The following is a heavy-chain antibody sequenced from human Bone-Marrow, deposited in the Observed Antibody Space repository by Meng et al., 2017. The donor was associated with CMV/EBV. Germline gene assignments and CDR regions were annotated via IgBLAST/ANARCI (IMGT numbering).Heavy chain of an antibody. V-gene: IGHV1-2*02. D-gene: IGHD3-3*01. Sequence: ASVKVSCKASSYTFIDHHMHWVRQAPGQGLEWLGWINPMSGDTKYAQKFQGRVTLSRDTSINTAYMDLNRLRSDDTAVYYCARYDFWSGNNWIDPWGQGTLVTVSS. CDR2: INPMSGDT. CDR1: SYTFIDHH. J-gene: IGHJ5*02. CDR3: ARYDFWSGNNWIDP.